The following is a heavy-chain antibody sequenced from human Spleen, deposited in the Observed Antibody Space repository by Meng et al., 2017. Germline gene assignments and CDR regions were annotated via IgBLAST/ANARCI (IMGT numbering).Heavy chain of an antibody. CDR1: GGSISSVCIY. CDR2: IYYSGST. D-gene: IGHD5-12*01. V-gene: IGHV4-31*01. CDR3: ARLMSGYDVFDY. J-gene: IGHJ4*02. Sequence: VQVQESGLGPVQPSQTLSLTCTVSGGSISSVCIYWGWIRQHPGKGLEWIGYIYYSGSTYYNPSLKSLVTISVDTSKNQFSLKLSSVTAADTAVYYCARLMSGYDVFDYWGQGTLVTVSS.